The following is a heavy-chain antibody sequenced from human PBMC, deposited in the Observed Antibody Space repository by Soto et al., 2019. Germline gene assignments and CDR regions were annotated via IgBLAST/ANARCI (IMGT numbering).Heavy chain of an antibody. CDR3: EDPWLPTSY. CDR2: ISPDGSTT. Sequence: GGSLRLSCAASGFTFSNFWMHCVRQAPGKGLVWVSRISPDGSTTSYADSVKGRFTISRDNAKSTLYLQMNSLSAEDTAVYYCEDPWLPTSYWGLGTLVTVSS. D-gene: IGHD5-12*01. J-gene: IGHJ4*02. V-gene: IGHV3-74*01. CDR1: GFTFSNFW.